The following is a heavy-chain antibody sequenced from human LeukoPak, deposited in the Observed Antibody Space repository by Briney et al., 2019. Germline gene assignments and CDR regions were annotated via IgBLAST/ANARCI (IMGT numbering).Heavy chain of an antibody. J-gene: IGHJ6*03. CDR1: GGSISSSSYY. CDR3: AIYCSSTSCYRGGYYYMDV. V-gene: IGHV4-39*01. Sequence: PSETLSLTCTVSGGSISSSSYYWGWLRQPPGKGGEGVGSIYYSGRPYYNPSLNSPVTISVDTSKNQFSLKLSSVTAADTAVYYCAIYCSSTSCYRGGYYYMDVWGKGTTVTVSS. D-gene: IGHD2-2*01. CDR2: IYYSGRP.